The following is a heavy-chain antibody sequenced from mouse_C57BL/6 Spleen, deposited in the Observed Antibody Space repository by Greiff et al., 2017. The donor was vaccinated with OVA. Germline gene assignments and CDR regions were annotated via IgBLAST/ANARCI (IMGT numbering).Heavy chain of an antibody. CDR2: IDPETGGT. D-gene: IGHD1-1*01. J-gene: IGHJ4*01. CDR1: GYTFTDYE. V-gene: IGHV1-15*01. CDR3: TGGYYGSSYYAMDY. Sequence: VKLQQSGAELVRPGASVTLSCKASGYTFTDYEMHWVKQTPVHGLEWIGAIDPETGGTAYNQKFKGKAILTADKSSSTAYMELRSLTSEDSAVYYCTGGYYGSSYYAMDYWGQGTSVTVSS.